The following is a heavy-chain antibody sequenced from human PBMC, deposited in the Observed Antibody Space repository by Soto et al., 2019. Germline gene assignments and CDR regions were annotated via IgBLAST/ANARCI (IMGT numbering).Heavy chain of an antibody. V-gene: IGHV3-30-3*01. CDR1: GFTFSSYA. J-gene: IGHJ5*02. CDR2: ISYDVSNK. CDR3: ASDLGSSWYVKWFDP. D-gene: IGHD6-13*01. Sequence: QVQLVESGGGVVQPGRSLRLSCAASGFTFSSYAMHWVRHAPGKGLEWVAFISYDVSNKYYADSVKGRFTISRDNSKNTLYLQMNSLRAEDTAVYYCASDLGSSWYVKWFDPWGQGSLVTVSS.